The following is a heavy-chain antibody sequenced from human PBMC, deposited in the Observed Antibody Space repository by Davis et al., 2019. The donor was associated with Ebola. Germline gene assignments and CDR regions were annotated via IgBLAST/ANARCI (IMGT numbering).Heavy chain of an antibody. CDR2: ISYDGGNN. V-gene: IGHV3-30*18. J-gene: IGHJ6*02. CDR1: AFTFSSYG. D-gene: IGHD5/OR15-5a*01. Sequence: GGSLRLSCAASAFTFSSYGMHWVRQAPGKGMAWVAFISYDGGNNYYADSVKGRFTISRDTSKHTLYLQMDSLRAEDTAVYYCAKEGHSYPVYLYYGMDVWGQGTTVTVS. CDR3: AKEGHSYPVYLYYGMDV.